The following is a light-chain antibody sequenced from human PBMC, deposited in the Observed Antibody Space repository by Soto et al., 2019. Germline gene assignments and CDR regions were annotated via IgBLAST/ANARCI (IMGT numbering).Light chain of an antibody. CDR2: QDS. Sequence: SYELTQPPSVSVSPGQTASITCSGDKLGDKYACWYQQKPGQSPVLVIYQDSKRPSGIPERFSGPNSGNTATLTISGTQAMDEADYYCQAWDSSTAGVFGTGTKVTVL. V-gene: IGLV3-1*01. J-gene: IGLJ1*01. CDR3: QAWDSSTAGV. CDR1: KLGDKY.